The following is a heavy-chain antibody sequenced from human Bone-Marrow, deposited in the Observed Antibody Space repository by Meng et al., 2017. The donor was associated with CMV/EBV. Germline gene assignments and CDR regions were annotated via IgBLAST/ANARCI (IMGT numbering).Heavy chain of an antibody. Sequence: GESLKISCAASGFTFSSYGMHWVRQAPGKGLEWVAFIRYDGSNKYYADSVKGRFTISRDNSKNTLYLQMNSLRAEDTAVYYCAKDLEITFGGVIVTGFDHWGQGTLVTVSS. J-gene: IGHJ4*02. CDR3: AKDLEITFGGVIVTGFDH. D-gene: IGHD3-16*02. CDR2: IRYDGSNK. V-gene: IGHV3-30*02. CDR1: GFTFSSYG.